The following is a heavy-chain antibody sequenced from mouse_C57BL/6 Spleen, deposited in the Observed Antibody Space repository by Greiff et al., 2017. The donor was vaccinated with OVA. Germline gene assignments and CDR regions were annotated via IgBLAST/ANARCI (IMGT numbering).Heavy chain of an antibody. CDR2: IYPSDSET. CDR1: GYTFTSYW. D-gene: IGHD6-2*01. CDR3: ARWSQLVPLAY. V-gene: IGHV1-61*01. Sequence: VQLQQSGAELVRPGSSVKLSCKASGYTFTSYWMDWVKQRPGQGLEWIGNIYPSDSETHYNQKFKDKATLTVDKSSSTAYMQLSSLTSEDSAVYYCARWSQLVPLAYWGQGTLVTVSA. J-gene: IGHJ3*01.